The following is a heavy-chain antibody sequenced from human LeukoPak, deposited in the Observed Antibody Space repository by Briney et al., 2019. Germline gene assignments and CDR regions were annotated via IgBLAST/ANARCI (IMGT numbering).Heavy chain of an antibody. D-gene: IGHD3-9*01. Sequence: ASVTVSCKASGYTFTSYGISWVRQAPGQGLEWMGWISAYNGNTNYAQKLQGSVTMTTDTSTSTAYMELRSLRSDDTAVYYCASHPRDILTDYGVDVWGQGTTVTVSS. J-gene: IGHJ6*02. CDR3: ASHPRDILTDYGVDV. CDR1: GYTFTSYG. CDR2: ISAYNGNT. V-gene: IGHV1-18*01.